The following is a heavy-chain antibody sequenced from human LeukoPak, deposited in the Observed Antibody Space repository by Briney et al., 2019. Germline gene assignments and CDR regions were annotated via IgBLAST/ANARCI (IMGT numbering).Heavy chain of an antibody. Sequence: PGGSLRLSCAASGFTFSSYGMHWVRQAPGKGLEWVSSISSSNSFIFYADSVKGRFTISRDNAKNSLYLQMNSLRAEDTALYYCARSIVVPAAISGAFDIWGQGTIVTVSS. D-gene: IGHD2-2*01. V-gene: IGHV3-21*01. CDR3: ARSIVVPAAISGAFDI. CDR2: ISSSNSFI. CDR1: GFTFSSYG. J-gene: IGHJ3*02.